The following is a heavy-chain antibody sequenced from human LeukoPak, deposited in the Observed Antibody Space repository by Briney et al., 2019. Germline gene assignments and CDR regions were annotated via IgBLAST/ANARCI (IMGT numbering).Heavy chain of an antibody. D-gene: IGHD6-13*01. J-gene: IGHJ6*02. V-gene: IGHV3-21*01. Sequence: PGGSLRLSCSASRFTFSSYTMNWVRQAPGKGLEWVSSIDPSSTYIYYADSVKGRFAISRGNAQNSLYLQMNSLRAEDTAVYYCARYSLMDVWGQGTTVTVSS. CDR2: IDPSSTYI. CDR1: RFTFSSYT. CDR3: ARYSLMDV.